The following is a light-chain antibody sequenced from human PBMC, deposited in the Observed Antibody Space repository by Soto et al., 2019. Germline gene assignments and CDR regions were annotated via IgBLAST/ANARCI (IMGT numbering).Light chain of an antibody. CDR2: DVT. J-gene: IGLJ3*02. CDR3: SSYTSASTHGV. Sequence: QSALAQPASVSGSPGQSITISCTGTSSDVGGYNYVSWYRQYPGKAPKLMIYDVTDRPSGVSNRFSGSKSGNTASLTISGLQPEDEADYSCSSYTSASTHGVLGGGTKVTVL. CDR1: SSDVGGYNY. V-gene: IGLV2-14*01.